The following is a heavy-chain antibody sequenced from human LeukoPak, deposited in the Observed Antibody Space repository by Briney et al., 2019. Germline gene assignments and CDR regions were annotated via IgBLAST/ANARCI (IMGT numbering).Heavy chain of an antibody. J-gene: IGHJ4*02. CDR3: AKDSGALEEGYFDY. CDR1: GFTFDDYM. CDR2: ISWDGSDT. V-gene: IGHV3-43*01. Sequence: GGSLRLSCAASGFTFDDYMMHWVRQAPGKGLEWISLISWDGSDTYYADSVKGRFTISRDNSKDSLYLQMNSLRTDDTALYYCAKDSGALEEGYFDYWGQGTLVTVSS.